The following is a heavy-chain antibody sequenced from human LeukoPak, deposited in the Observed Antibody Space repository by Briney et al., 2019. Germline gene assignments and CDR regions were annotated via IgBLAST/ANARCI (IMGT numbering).Heavy chain of an antibody. Sequence: ASVKVSCKASGYTFTGYYMHWVRQAPGQGLEWMGWINTNSGGTNYAQKFQGRVTMTRDTSISTAYMELSRLRSDDTAVYYCARAITGTTQGDAFDIWGQGTMVTVFS. CDR2: INTNSGGT. CDR1: GYTFTGYY. V-gene: IGHV1-2*02. J-gene: IGHJ3*02. CDR3: ARAITGTTQGDAFDI. D-gene: IGHD1-20*01.